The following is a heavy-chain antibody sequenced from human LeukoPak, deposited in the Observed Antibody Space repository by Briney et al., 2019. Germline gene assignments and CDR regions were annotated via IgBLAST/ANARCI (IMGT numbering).Heavy chain of an antibody. CDR2: INPNSGGT. D-gene: IGHD6-19*01. Sequence: ASVKVSCKASGYTFTGYYMHWVRQAPGQGLEGMGWINPNSGGTNYAQKFQGRVTMTRDTSISTAYMELSRLRSDDTAVYYCARVEPVIRGSGWWMGFDYWGQGTLVTVSS. CDR3: ARVEPVIRGSGWWMGFDY. CDR1: GYTFTGYY. J-gene: IGHJ4*02. V-gene: IGHV1-2*02.